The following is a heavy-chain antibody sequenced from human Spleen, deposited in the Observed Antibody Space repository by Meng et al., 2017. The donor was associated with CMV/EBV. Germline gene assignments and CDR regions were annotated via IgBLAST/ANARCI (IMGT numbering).Heavy chain of an antibody. J-gene: IGHJ4*02. Sequence: TCAVSGGSISNNNWWTWVRQSPGKGLEWIGEIYHSGTTNYNPSFKSRVTISIDKSKNHFSLKLTSVTAADTAVYYCARDSGNYFDSWGQGALVTVSS. D-gene: IGHD1-26*01. V-gene: IGHV4-4*02. CDR3: ARDSGNYFDS. CDR1: GGSISNNNW. CDR2: IYHSGTT.